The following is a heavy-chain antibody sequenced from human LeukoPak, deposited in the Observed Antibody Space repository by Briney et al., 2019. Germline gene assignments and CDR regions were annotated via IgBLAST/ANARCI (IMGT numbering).Heavy chain of an antibody. D-gene: IGHD3-10*01. V-gene: IGHV4-34*01. Sequence: PSETLSLTCSVSGHSFSTDDFWVWIRQPPGKGLEWIGEINHSGSTNYNPSLKSRVTISVGTSKNQFSLKLSSVTAADTAVYYCARGSYYGSGSHGYYFDYWGQGTLVTVSS. CDR1: GHSFSTDDF. CDR2: INHSGST. CDR3: ARGSYYGSGSHGYYFDY. J-gene: IGHJ4*02.